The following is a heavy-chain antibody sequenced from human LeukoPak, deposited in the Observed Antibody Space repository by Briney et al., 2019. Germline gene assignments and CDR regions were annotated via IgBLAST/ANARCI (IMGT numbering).Heavy chain of an antibody. Sequence: GGSLRLSCAASGFTFSGYGMHWVRQAPGKGLEWVAVIWYDGSNKYYADSVKGRFTISRDNSKNTLYLQMNSLRAEDTAVYYCARDRFAGNSSSVSYYYYYGMDVWGQGTTVTVSS. CDR1: GFTFSGYG. J-gene: IGHJ6*02. V-gene: IGHV3-33*01. CDR3: ARDRFAGNSSSVSYYYYYGMDV. D-gene: IGHD6-6*01. CDR2: IWYDGSNK.